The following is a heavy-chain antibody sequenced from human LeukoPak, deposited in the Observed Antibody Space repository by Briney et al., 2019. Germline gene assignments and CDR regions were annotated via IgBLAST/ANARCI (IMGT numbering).Heavy chain of an antibody. Sequence: PSETLSLTCSVSGGHLSNWFWSWIRQPAGKGLEWIGRMFINGNTIYNSSLECRATISVDKYTNQVFLTLTSVTPADTAVYYCATGDREFDFWGRGTLVTVSS. V-gene: IGHV4-4*07. CDR1: GGHLSNWF. J-gene: IGHJ2*01. CDR2: MFINGNT. CDR3: ATGDREFDF.